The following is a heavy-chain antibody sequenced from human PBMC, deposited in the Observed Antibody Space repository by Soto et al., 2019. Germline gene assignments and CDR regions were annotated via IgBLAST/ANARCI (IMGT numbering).Heavy chain of an antibody. Sequence: EVQLLESGGGLVQPGGSLRLSCAASGFTFSSYAMSWVRQAPGKGLEWVSAISGSGGSTYYADSVKGRFTISRDNSKNTLYLQMNSLRAEDTAVYYCAKGPDFWSGYYYYYYMDVWGKGTTVTVSS. D-gene: IGHD3-3*01. CDR2: ISGSGGST. CDR1: GFTFSSYA. CDR3: AKGPDFWSGYYYYYYMDV. V-gene: IGHV3-23*01. J-gene: IGHJ6*03.